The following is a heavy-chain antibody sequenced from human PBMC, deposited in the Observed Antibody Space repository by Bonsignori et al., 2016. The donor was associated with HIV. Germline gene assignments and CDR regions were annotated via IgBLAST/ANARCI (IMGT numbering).Heavy chain of an antibody. CDR2: IMPLLGTT. CDR3: VRDKAIVRGGFDP. D-gene: IGHD3-22*01. J-gene: IGHJ5*02. Sequence: QVQLVQSGAEMKKPGSSVKVSCKLSGGTFSSFTIAWVRQAPGQGLEWMGGIMPLLGTTDYAWKFQGRLTMTADKSTNTAYMELIKLRSEDSALYFCVRDKAIVRGGFDPWGQGTRVIVSS. V-gene: IGHV1-69*08. CDR1: GGTFSSFT.